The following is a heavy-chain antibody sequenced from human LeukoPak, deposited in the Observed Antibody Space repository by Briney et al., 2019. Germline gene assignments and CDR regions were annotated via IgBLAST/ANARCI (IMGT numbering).Heavy chain of an antibody. CDR1: EFTFSHFA. CDR2: VSSHGNDG. D-gene: IGHD2-15*01. J-gene: IGHJ5*02. V-gene: IGHV3-30*07. CDR3: ARGGYCSGGSCYSYDWFDP. Sequence: GGSLRLSCAVSEFTFSHFAMHWVRQAPGKGLEWVAVVSSHGNDGYYADSVKGRFTISRDNAKNSLYLQMNSLRAEDTAVYYCARGGYCSGGSCYSYDWFDPWGQGTLVTVSS.